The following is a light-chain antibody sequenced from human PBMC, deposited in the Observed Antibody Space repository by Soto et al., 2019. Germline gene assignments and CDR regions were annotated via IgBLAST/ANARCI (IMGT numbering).Light chain of an antibody. Sequence: EIVVTQSPGTLSLSLGERATLSCRASQSISISDLAWYQQKPGQAPRLLVYGASSRATGTPDRFSGSGSGTDFTLTISRLEPEDFAVYYCQQYGSSRFTFGPGTKVDIK. CDR2: GAS. CDR1: QSISISD. CDR3: QQYGSSRFT. V-gene: IGKV3-20*01. J-gene: IGKJ3*01.